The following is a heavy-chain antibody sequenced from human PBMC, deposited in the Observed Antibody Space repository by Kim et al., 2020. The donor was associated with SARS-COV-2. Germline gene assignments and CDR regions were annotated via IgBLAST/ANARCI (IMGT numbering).Heavy chain of an antibody. CDR3: ARAGATIFGVVSAFDI. CDR1: GGSISSGGYY. J-gene: IGHJ3*02. Sequence: SETLSLTCTVSGGSISSGGYYWSWIRQHPGKGLEWIGYIYYSGSTYYNPSLKSRVTISVDTSKNQFSLKLSSVTAAYTAVYYCARAGATIFGVVSAFDIWGQGTMVTVSS. V-gene: IGHV4-31*03. CDR2: IYYSGST. D-gene: IGHD3-3*01.